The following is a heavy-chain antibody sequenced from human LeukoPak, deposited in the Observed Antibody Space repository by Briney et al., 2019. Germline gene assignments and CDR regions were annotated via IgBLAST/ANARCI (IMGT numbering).Heavy chain of an antibody. J-gene: IGHJ3*02. CDR2: INPNSGGT. CDR1: GYTFTNFG. D-gene: IGHD6-13*01. CDR3: ASTGYSGSWYKRENAFDI. Sequence: GASVKVSCKASGYTFTNFGISWVRQAPGQGLEWMGWINPNSGGTKYAQKFQGRVTMTRDTSISTAYMELSSLRSDDTAVYYCASTGYSGSWYKRENAFDIWGQGTMVTVSS. V-gene: IGHV1-2*02.